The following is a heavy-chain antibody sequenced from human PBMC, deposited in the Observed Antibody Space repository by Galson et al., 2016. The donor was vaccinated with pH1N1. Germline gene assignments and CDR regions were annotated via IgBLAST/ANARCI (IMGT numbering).Heavy chain of an antibody. CDR3: AKDRGYSYGRFFDY. CDR1: GFTFSSWH. D-gene: IGHD5-12*01. CDR2: ITYTSATI. J-gene: IGHJ4*02. V-gene: IGHV3-48*01. Sequence: SLRLSCAASGFTFSSWHMDWVRQAPGEGLEWISFITYTSATIYYADSVKGRFTVSGDNSKNMLYLQMNSLRTEDTAVYYCAKDRGYSYGRFFDYWGQGALVIVSS.